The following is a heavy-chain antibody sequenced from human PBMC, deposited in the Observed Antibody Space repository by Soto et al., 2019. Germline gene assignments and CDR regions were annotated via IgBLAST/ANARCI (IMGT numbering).Heavy chain of an antibody. CDR2: IYYSGCT. D-gene: IGHD3-10*01. V-gene: IGHV4-31*03. J-gene: IGHJ6*02. Sequence: QVQLQESGPGLVKPSQTLSLTCTVSGGSISSGGYYWCWIRQHPGKGLEWIGYIYYSGCTYYNPSLKSRVTISVDTSKNEFSLNLISVTAADRAVYYCARVFGFGGMDVWGQGTTVTVSS. CDR3: ARVFGFGGMDV. CDR1: GGSISSGGYY.